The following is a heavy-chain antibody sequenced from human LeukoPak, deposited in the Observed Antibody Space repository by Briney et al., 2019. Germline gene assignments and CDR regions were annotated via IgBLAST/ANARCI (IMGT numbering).Heavy chain of an antibody. D-gene: IGHD1-26*01. V-gene: IGHV1-2*02. CDR2: INPNSGGT. CDR1: GYTFTGYY. Sequence: GASVKVSCKASGYTFTGYYMHWVRQAPGQGLEWRGWINPNSGGTNYAQTFQGRVTMTRATSISTAYMELSRLRSDDTAVYYCARDRSRGSYYDSWGQGTLVTVSS. CDR3: ARDRSRGSYYDS. J-gene: IGHJ5*01.